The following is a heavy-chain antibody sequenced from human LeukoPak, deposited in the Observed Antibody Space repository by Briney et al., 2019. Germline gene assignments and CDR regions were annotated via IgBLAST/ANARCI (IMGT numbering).Heavy chain of an antibody. CDR3: AKDASITGTSRPFDY. CDR2: ISGSGGST. J-gene: IGHJ4*02. Sequence: PGGSLRLSCAASGFTFSSYAMSWVRQAPGKGLEWVSAISGSGGSTYYADSVKGRFTISRDNPKNTLYLQMNSLRAEDTAVYYCAKDASITGTSRPFDYWGQGTLVTVSS. D-gene: IGHD1-20*01. CDR1: GFTFSSYA. V-gene: IGHV3-23*01.